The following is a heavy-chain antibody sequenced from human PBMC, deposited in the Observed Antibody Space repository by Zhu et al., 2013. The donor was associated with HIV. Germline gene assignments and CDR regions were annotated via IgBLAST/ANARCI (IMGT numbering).Heavy chain of an antibody. V-gene: IGHV4-34*01. J-gene: IGHJ5*02. CDR3: ARVGASGYYYVAWFDP. CDR1: GGSFSGYY. D-gene: IGHD3-22*01. CDR2: INHSGST. Sequence: VQLQQWGAGLLKPSETLSLTCAVYGGSFSGYYWSWIRQPPGKGLEWIGEINHSGSTNYNPSLKSRVTISVDTSKNQFXLKLSSVTAADTAVYYCARVGASGYYYVAWFDPWGQGTLVTVSS.